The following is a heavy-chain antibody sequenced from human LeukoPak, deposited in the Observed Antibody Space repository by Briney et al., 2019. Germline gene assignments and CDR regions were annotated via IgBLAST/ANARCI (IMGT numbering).Heavy chain of an antibody. CDR1: GGSISSYY. D-gene: IGHD3-22*01. CDR2: IYYSGST. Sequence: PSETLSLTCTVSGGSISSYYWSWIRQPAGKGLEWIGYIYYSGSTNYNPSLKSRVTISVDTSKNQFSLKLSSVTAADTAVYYCARGSGYYYDMLNWFDPWGQGTLVTVSS. CDR3: ARGSGYYYDMLNWFDP. V-gene: IGHV4-59*01. J-gene: IGHJ5*02.